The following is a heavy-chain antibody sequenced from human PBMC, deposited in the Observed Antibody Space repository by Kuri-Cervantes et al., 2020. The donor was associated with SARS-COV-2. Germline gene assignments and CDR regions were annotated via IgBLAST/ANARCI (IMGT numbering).Heavy chain of an antibody. CDR1: GFTFSSYA. CDR3: ATHTTPIWSGFGADAFDI. V-gene: IGHV3-23*01. D-gene: IGHD3-3*01. Sequence: GGSLRLSCAASGFTFSSYAMSWVRQAPGKWLEWVSAISGSGGSTYYADSVKARFTISRDNSKNTLYLQMNSLRAEDTAVYYCATHTTPIWSGFGADAFDIWGQGTMVTVSS. J-gene: IGHJ3*02. CDR2: ISGSGGST.